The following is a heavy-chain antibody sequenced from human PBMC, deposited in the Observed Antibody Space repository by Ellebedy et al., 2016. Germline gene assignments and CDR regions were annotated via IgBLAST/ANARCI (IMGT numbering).Heavy chain of an antibody. D-gene: IGHD3-3*01. Sequence: GGSLRLXCAASGFTFSISGMTWVRQRPGKGLEWVATVSRGREAYYADPFKGRFFISRDNDLNSVFLQLNNLRVEDTAVYYCSRDGREWSRDCWGQGTLVTVSS. V-gene: IGHV3-21*06. CDR1: GFTFSISG. CDR3: SRDGREWSRDC. CDR2: VSRGREA. J-gene: IGHJ4*02.